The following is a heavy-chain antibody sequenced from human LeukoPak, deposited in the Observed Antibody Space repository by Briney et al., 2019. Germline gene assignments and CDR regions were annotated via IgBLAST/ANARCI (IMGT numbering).Heavy chain of an antibody. CDR3: ARHQQPSTVSPFDY. J-gene: IGHJ4*02. V-gene: IGHV3-21*04. CDR1: GFTFSSYS. D-gene: IGHD4-17*01. Sequence: PGGSLRLSCAASGFTFSSYSMNWVSQAPGKGLEWVSSISSSSSYIYYADSVKGRFTISRDNAKSSLYLQMNSLRAEDTAVYYCARHQQPSTVSPFDYWGQGTLVTVSS. CDR2: ISSSSSYI.